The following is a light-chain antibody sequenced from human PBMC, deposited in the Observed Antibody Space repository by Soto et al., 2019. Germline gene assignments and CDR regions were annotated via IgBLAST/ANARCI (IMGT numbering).Light chain of an antibody. Sequence: IVLTQSPGTLSSSPGERATLSCGASQSVTSNYLAWYQQKPGQAPRLLIYGASTRATDIPARFSGSGSGTEFTLTISSLQSEDFAVYYCQQYSNWPPGTFGQGTRLEIK. J-gene: IGKJ5*01. CDR3: QQYSNWPPGT. CDR2: GAS. CDR1: QSVTSN. V-gene: IGKV3-15*01.